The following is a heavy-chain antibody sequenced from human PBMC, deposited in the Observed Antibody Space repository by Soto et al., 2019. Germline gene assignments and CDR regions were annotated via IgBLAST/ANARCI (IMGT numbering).Heavy chain of an antibody. CDR3: ARDRWRGESFMPPASADY. CDR2: IKQDGSEK. Sequence: EVQLVESGGGLVQPGGSLRLSCAASGFTFSSYWMSWVRQAPGKGLEWVANIKQDGSEKYYVDSVKGRFTISRDNGKNSLYLRMNSLRAEDTAVYYCARDRWRGESFMPPASADYWGQGTLVTVSS. D-gene: IGHD3-16*01. J-gene: IGHJ4*02. V-gene: IGHV3-7*05. CDR1: GFTFSSYW.